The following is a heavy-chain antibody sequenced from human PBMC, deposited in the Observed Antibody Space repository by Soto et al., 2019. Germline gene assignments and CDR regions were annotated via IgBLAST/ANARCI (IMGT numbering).Heavy chain of an antibody. CDR2: IIPIFGTA. Sequence: ASVKVSCKASGGTFSSYAISWVRQAPGQGLEWMGGIIPIFGTANYAQKFQGRVTITADESTSTAYMELSSLRSEDTAVYYCARDRRVYDFWSGYGSYYYYYGMDVWGQGTTVTVS. CDR3: ARDRRVYDFWSGYGSYYYYYGMDV. D-gene: IGHD3-3*01. V-gene: IGHV1-69*13. J-gene: IGHJ6*02. CDR1: GGTFSSYA.